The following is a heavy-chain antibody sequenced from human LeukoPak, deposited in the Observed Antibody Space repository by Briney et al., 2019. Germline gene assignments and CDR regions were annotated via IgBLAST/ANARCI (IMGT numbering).Heavy chain of an antibody. D-gene: IGHD3-22*01. CDR3: ARVHTSSYAADL. J-gene: IGHJ5*02. V-gene: IGHV3-23*01. CDR1: GFTFSDYA. CDR2: DGGGGGDT. Sequence: GGSLRLSCVASGFTFSDYAMNWVRQAPGKGLEWVSHDGGGGGDTYYADSVKGRFTISRDNARNSVYLQMNSLRAEDTAVYYCARVHTSSYAADLWGQGTLVTVSS.